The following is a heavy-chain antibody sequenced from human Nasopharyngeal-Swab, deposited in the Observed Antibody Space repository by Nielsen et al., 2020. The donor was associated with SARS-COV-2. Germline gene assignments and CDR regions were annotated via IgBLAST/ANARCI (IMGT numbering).Heavy chain of an antibody. Sequence: GESLKISCKWSGYRFTSYWISWVRQMPGKGLEWMGRIDPGDSYTNYSPSFQGHVTISADKSISTAYLQWSSLKASDTAMYYCAIPTVTTDYWGQGTLVTVSS. V-gene: IGHV5-10-1*01. J-gene: IGHJ4*02. CDR3: AIPTVTTDY. D-gene: IGHD4-17*01. CDR2: IDPGDSYT. CDR1: GYRFTSYW.